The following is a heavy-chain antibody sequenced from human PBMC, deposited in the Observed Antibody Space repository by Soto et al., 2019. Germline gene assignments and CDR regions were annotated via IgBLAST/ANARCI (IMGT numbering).Heavy chain of an antibody. V-gene: IGHV1-45*02. CDR1: GNTFTYRY. D-gene: IGHD1-26*01. Sequence: QMQLVQSGAEVKKTGSTVTVSCKALGNTFTYRYLHWVRQAPGQALEWMGWITPFNGDVHYAQKFQERSHNTRDRSINTAYRRMSSLRFEDTAMYYCASGGAGSGPFTWELPDHWGQGTLVTVSS. CDR2: ITPFNGDV. J-gene: IGHJ4*02. CDR3: ASGGAGSGPFTWELPDH.